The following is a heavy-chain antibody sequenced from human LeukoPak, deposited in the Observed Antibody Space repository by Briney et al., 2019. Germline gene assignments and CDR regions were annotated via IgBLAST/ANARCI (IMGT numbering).Heavy chain of an antibody. Sequence: GGSLRLSCAVSGFTLSEHAMSWVRQAPGKGLEWVSAISGSGGSTYYADSVKGRFTISRDNSKNTLYLQMNSLRAEDTAVYYCAKRSFFWSGFLDYWGQGTLVTVSS. J-gene: IGHJ4*02. CDR3: AKRSFFWSGFLDY. CDR1: GFTLSEHA. CDR2: ISGSGGST. V-gene: IGHV3-23*01. D-gene: IGHD3-3*01.